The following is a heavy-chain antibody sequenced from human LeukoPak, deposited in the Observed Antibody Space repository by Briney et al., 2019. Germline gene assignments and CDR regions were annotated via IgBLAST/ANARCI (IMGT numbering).Heavy chain of an antibody. D-gene: IGHD3-3*01. Sequence: TGGSLRLSCEGSGFTFNTYSLSWVRQAPGKGLEWISYISSTGGTIYYADSVKGRFAISRDNAENSLYLQMNSLRVEDTAVYYCATDSLGIFGRTWGQGTLVTVSS. CDR3: ATDSLGIFGRT. V-gene: IGHV3-48*01. CDR1: GFTFNTYS. J-gene: IGHJ5*02. CDR2: ISSTGGTI.